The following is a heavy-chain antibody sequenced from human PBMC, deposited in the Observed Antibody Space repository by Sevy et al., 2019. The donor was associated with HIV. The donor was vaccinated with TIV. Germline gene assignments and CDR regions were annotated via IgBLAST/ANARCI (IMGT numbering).Heavy chain of an antibody. Sequence: GGSLRLSCAASGFTVNSYAMNWVRQAPGKGLEWLSAIRGAGSITFYADSVKGRFTISRDNSRNTLYLQMNSLRAEDTAIYYCARNFVPDTTSYFGPLDYWGRGTLVTVSS. J-gene: IGHJ4*02. CDR1: GFTVNSYA. V-gene: IGHV3-23*01. CDR2: IRGAGSIT. D-gene: IGHD3-9*01. CDR3: ARNFVPDTTSYFGPLDY.